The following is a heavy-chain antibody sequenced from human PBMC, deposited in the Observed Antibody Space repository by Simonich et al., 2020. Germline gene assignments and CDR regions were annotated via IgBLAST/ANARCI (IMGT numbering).Heavy chain of an antibody. J-gene: IGHJ3*02. CDR2: INPNRGGT. V-gene: IGHV1-2*02. Sequence: QVQLVQSGAEVKKPGASVKVSCKASGYTFTGYYMHWVRQAPGQGLEWMEWINPNRGGTNYAQKFQGRVTMTRETSISTAYMELSRLRSDDTAVYYCARDPVVPAAIRNAFDIWGQGTMVTVSS. CDR1: GYTFTGYY. D-gene: IGHD2-2*01. CDR3: ARDPVVPAAIRNAFDI.